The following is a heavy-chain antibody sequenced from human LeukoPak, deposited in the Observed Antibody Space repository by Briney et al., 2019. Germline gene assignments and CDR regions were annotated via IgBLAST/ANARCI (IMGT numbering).Heavy chain of an antibody. CDR2: ISGNGNYI. CDR1: GLTFGSYS. CDR3: ARDVAGTSSWQVDF. Sequence: PGGSLRLSCSVSGLTFGSYSMSWVRQAPGKGLEWVSSISGNGNYIYYADSVRGRFTVSRDNAKNSLYLQMNSLGAEDTATYYCARDVAGTSSWQVDFWGQGTLVTVSS. V-gene: IGHV3-21*01. J-gene: IGHJ4*02. D-gene: IGHD6-6*01.